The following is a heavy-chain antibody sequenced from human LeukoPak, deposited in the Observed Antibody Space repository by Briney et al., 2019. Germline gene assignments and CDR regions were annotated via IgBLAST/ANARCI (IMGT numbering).Heavy chain of an antibody. D-gene: IGHD3-16*01. J-gene: IGHJ4*02. Sequence: ASVKVSCKASGYTFTSYDINWVRQATGQGLEWMGWMNPNSGNTGYAQKFQGRVTITRNTSISTAYMELSSLRSDDTAVYYCARESHRLYDYVWGSYESKHYWGQGTLVTVSS. V-gene: IGHV1-8*03. CDR1: GYTFTSYD. CDR2: MNPNSGNT. CDR3: ARESHRLYDYVWGSYESKHY.